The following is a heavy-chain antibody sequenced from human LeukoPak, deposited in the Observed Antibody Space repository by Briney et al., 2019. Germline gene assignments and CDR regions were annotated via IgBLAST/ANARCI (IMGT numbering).Heavy chain of an antibody. CDR2: ISYDGSNK. CDR1: GFTFSSYG. J-gene: IGHJ4*02. V-gene: IGHV3-30*18. Sequence: GGSLRLSCAASGFTFSSYGMHWVRQAPGKGLEWVAVISYDGSNKYYADSVKGRFTISRDNSKNTLYLQMNSLRAEDTAVYYCAKMFGAAAASDYWGQGTLVTVSS. D-gene: IGHD6-13*01. CDR3: AKMFGAAAASDY.